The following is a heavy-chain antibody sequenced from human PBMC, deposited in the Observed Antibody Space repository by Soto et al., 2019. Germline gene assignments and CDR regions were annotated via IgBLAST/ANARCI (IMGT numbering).Heavy chain of an antibody. CDR1: GGSFSGYY. D-gene: IGHD2-15*01. V-gene: IGHV4-34*01. Sequence: TLSLTCAVYGGSFSGYYWSWIRQPPGKGLEWIGEINHSGSTNYNPSLKSRVTISVDTSKNQFSLKLSSVTAADTAVYYCAVVQDALDYYYYMDVWGKGTTVTVSS. J-gene: IGHJ6*03. CDR3: AVVQDALDYYYYMDV. CDR2: INHSGST.